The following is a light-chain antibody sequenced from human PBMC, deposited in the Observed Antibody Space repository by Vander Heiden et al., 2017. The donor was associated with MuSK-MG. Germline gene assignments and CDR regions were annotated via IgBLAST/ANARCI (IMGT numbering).Light chain of an antibody. CDR1: SSDVGGYNY. J-gene: IGLJ2*01. V-gene: IGLV2-14*01. CDR2: VVS. CDR3: SSYTSSSTLYVV. Sequence: QSALTQPASVSGSPGQSITISCTRTSSDVGGYNYVSWYQQHPGKAPKLIIYVVSNRPSGVSNRFSGSKSGNTASLTISGLQAEDEADYYCSSYTSSSTLYVVFGGGTKLTVL.